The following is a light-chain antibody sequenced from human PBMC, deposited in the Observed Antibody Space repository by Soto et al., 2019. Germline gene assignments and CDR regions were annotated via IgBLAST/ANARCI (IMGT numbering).Light chain of an antibody. J-gene: IGLJ2*01. Sequence: QSALTQPPSASGSPGQSVTISCTGTSSDVGGYNCVSWYQQHPGKAPQLMIYEVTKRPSGVPDRLSGSKSGNTASLTVSGLQAEDEADYYCSSYAGSNTVLFGGGTKLTVL. CDR3: SSYAGSNTVL. CDR1: SSDVGGYNC. CDR2: EVT. V-gene: IGLV2-8*01.